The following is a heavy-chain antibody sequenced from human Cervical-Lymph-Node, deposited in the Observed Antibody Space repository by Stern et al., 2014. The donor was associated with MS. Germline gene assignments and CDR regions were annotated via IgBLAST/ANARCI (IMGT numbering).Heavy chain of an antibody. CDR3: AKDRTSSSWGVDY. Sequence: QLVESGGGLVQPGRSLRLSCAASGFNFGDSGLHWVRPAPGTGLGLVSGISWNSDKIVYAESVKGRFTISRDNAKDSLYLQMDSLRVEDTALYYCAKDRTSSSWGVDYWGQGTLVTVSS. J-gene: IGHJ4*02. CDR1: GFNFGDSG. V-gene: IGHV3-9*01. CDR2: ISWNSDKI. D-gene: IGHD6-19*01.